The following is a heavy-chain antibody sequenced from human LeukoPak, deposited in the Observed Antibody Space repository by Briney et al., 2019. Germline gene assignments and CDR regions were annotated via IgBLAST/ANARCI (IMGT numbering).Heavy chain of an antibody. Sequence: SVKVSCKASGGTFSSYAISWVRQAPGQGLEWMGRIIPILGIANYAQKFQGRVTITADKSTSTAYMELSSLGSEDTAVYYCASVCSSTSCPYYYYGMDVWGQGTTVTVSS. V-gene: IGHV1-69*04. D-gene: IGHD2-2*01. CDR1: GGTFSSYA. CDR2: IIPILGIA. CDR3: ASVCSSTSCPYYYYGMDV. J-gene: IGHJ6*02.